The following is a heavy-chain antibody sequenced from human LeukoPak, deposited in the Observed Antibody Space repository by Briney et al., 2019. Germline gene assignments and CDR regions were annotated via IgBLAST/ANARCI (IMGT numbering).Heavy chain of an antibody. J-gene: IGHJ4*02. CDR1: GFTFSSYS. CDR2: ISSSSSYI. Sequence: GGSLRLSCAASGFTFSSYSMNWVRQAPGKGLDWVASISSSSSYIYYADSVKGRFTISRDNSKNTVYLQMNSLRAEDTAVYYCAKDPTHFRVWDDYDNTRLNSWGQGTLVTVSS. D-gene: IGHD3-22*01. V-gene: IGHV3-21*01. CDR3: AKDPTHFRVWDDYDNTRLNS.